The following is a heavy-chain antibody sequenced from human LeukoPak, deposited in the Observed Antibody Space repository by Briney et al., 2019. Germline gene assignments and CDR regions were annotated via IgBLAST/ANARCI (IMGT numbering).Heavy chain of an antibody. J-gene: IGHJ6*02. V-gene: IGHV3-23*01. CDR1: GFTFSSYA. Sequence: GGSLRLSCAASGFTFSSYAMSWVRQAPGKGLEWVSGISGSGDNTYYADSVKGRFTISRDNTKNTLYLQMNSLRAEDTAVYYCARGHRARYYYYYGMDVWGQGTTVTVSS. CDR2: ISGSGDNT. CDR3: ARGHRARYYYYYGMDV. D-gene: IGHD1-14*01.